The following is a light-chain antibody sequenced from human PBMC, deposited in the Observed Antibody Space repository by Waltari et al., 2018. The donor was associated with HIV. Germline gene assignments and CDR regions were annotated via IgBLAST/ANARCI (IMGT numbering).Light chain of an antibody. V-gene: IGLV3-25*03. CDR2: HET. CDR3: QSIDSGGTFV. CDR1: TLAKQY. Sequence: SYELPQAPSVSVSPGQTARITCSGDTLAKQYAYWYQQKPGQAPELVMYHETEGPSGKPERFSGSRSGTTVTLTISRVRAAAEADYYCQSIDSGGTFVFGTGTKVTVL. J-gene: IGLJ1*01.